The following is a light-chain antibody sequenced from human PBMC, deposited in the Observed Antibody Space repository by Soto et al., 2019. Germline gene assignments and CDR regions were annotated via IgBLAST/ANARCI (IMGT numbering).Light chain of an antibody. J-gene: IGKJ4*01. CDR3: QQRSNWPLT. Sequence: LTQSPATLSLSPGERATLSCRASQSVSSYLAWYQQKPGQAPRLLIYDASNRATGIPARFSGSGSGTDFTLTISSLEPEDFAVYYCQQRSNWPLTFGGGTKVEIK. V-gene: IGKV3-11*01. CDR2: DAS. CDR1: QSVSSY.